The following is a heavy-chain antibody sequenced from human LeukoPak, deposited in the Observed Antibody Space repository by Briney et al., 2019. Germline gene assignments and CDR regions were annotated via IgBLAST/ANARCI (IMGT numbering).Heavy chain of an antibody. CDR3: ARAPKRGVVPDI. J-gene: IGHJ3*02. D-gene: IGHD3-3*01. CDR2: IIPIFGTA. CDR1: GGTFSSYA. V-gene: IGHV1-69*05. Sequence: SVKVSCKASGGTFSSYAISWVRQAPGQGLEWMGGIIPIFGTANYAQKFQGRVTITTDESTSTAYMELSSLRSEGTAVYYCARAPKRGVVPDIWGQGTMVTVSS.